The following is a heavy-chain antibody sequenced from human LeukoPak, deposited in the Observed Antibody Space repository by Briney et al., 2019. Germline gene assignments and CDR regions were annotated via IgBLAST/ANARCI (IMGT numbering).Heavy chain of an antibody. Sequence: ASVKVSCKASGYTFTNFGISWVRQAPGQGLEWMGWISAYNGNTNYTQRLQGRVTMTTDTSTSTAYMELRSLRSDETAVYYCARDRDYGDYNTQDLFVYWGQGTLVTVSS. CDR2: ISAYNGNT. D-gene: IGHD4-17*01. V-gene: IGHV1-18*01. CDR3: ARDRDYGDYNTQDLFVY. J-gene: IGHJ4*02. CDR1: GYTFTNFG.